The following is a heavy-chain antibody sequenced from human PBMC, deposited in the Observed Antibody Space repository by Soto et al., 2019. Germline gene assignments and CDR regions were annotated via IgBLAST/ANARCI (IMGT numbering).Heavy chain of an antibody. V-gene: IGHV3-30*18. D-gene: IGHD6-19*01. CDR3: AKVIGGWYKGGGWGCFDY. CDR1: GFTFSSYS. J-gene: IGHJ4*02. CDR2: ISYDGSNK. Sequence: QVQLVESGGGVVQPGRSLRLSCAASGFTFSSYSMHWVRQAPGKGLEWVAVISYDGSNKYYADSVKGRFTISRDNSKKTLYLQMNSLRAEDKAVYYCAKVIGGWYKGGGWGCFDYWGQGTLVTVSS.